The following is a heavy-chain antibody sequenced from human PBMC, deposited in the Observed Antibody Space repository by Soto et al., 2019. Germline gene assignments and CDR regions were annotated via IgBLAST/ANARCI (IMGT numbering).Heavy chain of an antibody. CDR3: ASRGALYYYDYGAFDI. CDR2: IYYRGRT. CDR1: GGSISSGGYY. Sequence: SSETLSLTCTVSGGSISSGGYYWSWIRQHPGKGLEWIGYIYYRGRTHSNTSLKSRITISLDTSKNQFSLKMSSVTAADTAVYYCASRGALYYYDYGAFDIWGQGTMVTVSS. V-gene: IGHV4-31*03. J-gene: IGHJ3*02. D-gene: IGHD3-22*01.